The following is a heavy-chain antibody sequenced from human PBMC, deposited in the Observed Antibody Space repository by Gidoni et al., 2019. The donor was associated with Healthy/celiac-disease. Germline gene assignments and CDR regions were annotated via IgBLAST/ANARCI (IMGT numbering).Heavy chain of an antibody. J-gene: IGHJ3*02. CDR3: ARHQIAAAGTDAFDI. V-gene: IGHV5-51*01. CDR1: GYSFTSYW. Sequence: EVQLVQSGAAVKKPGESLKISCKGSGYSFTSYWIGWVRQMPGKGVEWMGIIYPGDSDTRYSPSFQGQVTISADKSISTAYLQWSSLKASDTAMYYCARHQIAAAGTDAFDIWGQGTMVTVSS. D-gene: IGHD6-13*01. CDR2: IYPGDSDT.